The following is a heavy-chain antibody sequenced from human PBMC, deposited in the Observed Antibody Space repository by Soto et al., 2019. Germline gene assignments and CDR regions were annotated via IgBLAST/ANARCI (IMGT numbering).Heavy chain of an antibody. CDR1: GFTFSSYG. V-gene: IGHV3-33*01. D-gene: IGHD5-18*01. J-gene: IGHJ4*02. Sequence: QVQLVESGGGVVQPGRSLRLSCAASGFTFSSYGMHWVRQAPGKGLEWEAVIWYDGSNKYYADSVKGRFTISRDNSKKTRYLPMNSLRADDTAVYYCAGDWVRYSYGSYYFDSWGQGTLVTVSS. CDR2: IWYDGSNK. CDR3: AGDWVRYSYGSYYFDS.